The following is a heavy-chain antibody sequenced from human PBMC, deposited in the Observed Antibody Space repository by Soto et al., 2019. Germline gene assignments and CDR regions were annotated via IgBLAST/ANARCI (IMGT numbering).Heavy chain of an antibody. Sequence: QITLKESGPTLVKPTQTLTLTCTFSGFSLSTSGVGVGWIRQPPGKALEWLALIYWDDDKRYSPSLKSRLTITKDTSKYQVVLTMTNMDPVDTATYYCAHRRRPYSGSFYGWFDPWGQGTLVTVSS. V-gene: IGHV2-5*02. CDR2: IYWDDDK. CDR1: GFSLSTSGVG. J-gene: IGHJ5*02. CDR3: AHRRRPYSGSFYGWFDP. D-gene: IGHD1-26*01.